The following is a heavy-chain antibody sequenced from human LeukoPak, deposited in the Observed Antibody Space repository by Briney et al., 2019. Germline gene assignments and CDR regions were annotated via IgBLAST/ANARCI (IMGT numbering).Heavy chain of an antibody. D-gene: IGHD4-17*01. J-gene: IGHJ6*02. Sequence: GGSLRFSCAASGFTVSSYGMHWVRQAPGKGLEWVAVISYDGSNKYYADSVKGRFTISRDNAKNSLYLQMNSLRAEDTALYYCAKGLRYYYYYGMDIWGQGTTVTVSS. CDR1: GFTVSSYG. CDR3: AKGLRYYYYYGMDI. V-gene: IGHV3-30*18. CDR2: ISYDGSNK.